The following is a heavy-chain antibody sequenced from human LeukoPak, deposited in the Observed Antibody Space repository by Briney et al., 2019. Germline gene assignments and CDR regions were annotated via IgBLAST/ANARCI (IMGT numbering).Heavy chain of an antibody. V-gene: IGHV3-53*01. CDR3: ARGGSYLSAFDI. Sequence: GGSLRLSCAASGFTFSSYNMNWVRQAPGKGLEWVSIIYSGGSTFYADSVKGRFTISRDNSKNTLYLQMNSLRAEDTAVYYCARGGSYLSAFDIWGQGTMVTVSS. CDR2: IYSGGST. D-gene: IGHD1-26*01. J-gene: IGHJ3*02. CDR1: GFTFSSYN.